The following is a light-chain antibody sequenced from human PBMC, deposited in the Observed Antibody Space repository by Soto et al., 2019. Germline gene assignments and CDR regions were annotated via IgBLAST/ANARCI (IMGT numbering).Light chain of an antibody. CDR1: QSVSSSY. V-gene: IGKV3D-20*02. CDR3: QQRGKWPST. Sequence: DIVLTQSPGTLSLSPGERATLSCRASQSVSSSYFAWYQQKPGQAPRLLIYDAYTRATGVGARFTGSGSATDFSLTITSLEPEDFAVYYCQQRGKWPSTFGPGTKVE. CDR2: DAY. J-gene: IGKJ2*02.